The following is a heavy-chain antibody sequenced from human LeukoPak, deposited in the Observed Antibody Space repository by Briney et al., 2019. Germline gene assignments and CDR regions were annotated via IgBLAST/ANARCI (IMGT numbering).Heavy chain of an antibody. Sequence: PGESLKISCKGSGYSFTSYWIGWVRQMPGKGLEWMGIIYPGDSHTRYSPSFQGQVTISADKSISTAYLQWSSLKSSDTAMYYCARPVEMATINSFHIWGQGTMVTVSS. D-gene: IGHD5-24*01. CDR2: IYPGDSHT. CDR3: ARPVEMATINSFHI. CDR1: GYSFTSYW. V-gene: IGHV5-51*01. J-gene: IGHJ3*02.